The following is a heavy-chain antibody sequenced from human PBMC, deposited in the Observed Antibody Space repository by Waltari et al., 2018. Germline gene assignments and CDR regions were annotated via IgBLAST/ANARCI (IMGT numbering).Heavy chain of an antibody. V-gene: IGHV1-3*01. D-gene: IGHD4-17*01. J-gene: IGHJ1*01. CDR1: GYTFTSYA. CDR2: INAGNCNT. Sequence: QVQLVQSGAEVKKPGASVKVSCKASGYTFTSYATHWVRQAPGQRLEWIEWINAGNCNTKYSQKFQGRVTITSDTSASTAYMELISLRSEDTAVYYCARFATTRSLGEYFQHWGQGTLVTVSS. CDR3: ARFATTRSLGEYFQH.